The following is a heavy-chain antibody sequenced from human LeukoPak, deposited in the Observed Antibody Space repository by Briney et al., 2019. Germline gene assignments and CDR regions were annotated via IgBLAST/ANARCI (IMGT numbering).Heavy chain of an antibody. CDR1: GFTFSSYW. J-gene: IGHJ4*02. Sequence: GGSLRLSCAASGFTFSSYWMSWVRQAPGKGLEWVANIKQDGSEKYYVDSVKGRFTISRDNAKNSLYLQMNSLRAEDTAVYYCARATDVDIVATFDYWGQGTLVTVSS. V-gene: IGHV3-7*01. D-gene: IGHD5-12*01. CDR2: IKQDGSEK. CDR3: ARATDVDIVATFDY.